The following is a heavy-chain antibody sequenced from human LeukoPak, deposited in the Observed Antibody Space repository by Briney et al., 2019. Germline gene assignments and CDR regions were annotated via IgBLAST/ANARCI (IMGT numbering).Heavy chain of an antibody. V-gene: IGHV1-18*01. D-gene: IGHD6-13*01. CDR3: ARAPPHSNSWYGYAFDI. J-gene: IGHJ3*02. Sequence: ASVKVSCKASGYTFTSYGISWVRQAPGQGLEWMGWISAYNGNTNYAQKLQGRVTMTTDTSTSTAYMELRSLRSDDTAVYYCARAPPHSNSWYGYAFDIWGQGTMVTVSS. CDR2: ISAYNGNT. CDR1: GYTFTSYG.